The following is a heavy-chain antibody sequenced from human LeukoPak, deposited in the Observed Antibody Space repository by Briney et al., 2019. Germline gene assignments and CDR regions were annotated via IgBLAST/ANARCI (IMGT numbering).Heavy chain of an antibody. CDR1: GFTFSSYS. Sequence: GGSLRLSCAASGFTFSSYSMNWVRHAPGKGLEWVSSISSSSSYIYYADSVKGRFTISRDNAKNSLYLQMNSLRAEDTAVYYCARASRSYHRIDYWGQGTLVTVSS. V-gene: IGHV3-21*01. CDR2: ISSSSSYI. CDR3: ARASRSYHRIDY. D-gene: IGHD1-26*01. J-gene: IGHJ4*02.